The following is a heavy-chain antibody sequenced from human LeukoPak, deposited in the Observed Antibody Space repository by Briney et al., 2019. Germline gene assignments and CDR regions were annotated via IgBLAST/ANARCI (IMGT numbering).Heavy chain of an antibody. J-gene: IGHJ2*01. V-gene: IGHV3-9*01. Sequence: PGGSLRLSCVASGFKFHDYAMHWVRQGPGKGLEWVSGISWSGAHLDYADSVKGRFTISRDNGKNSLYLQMNGLRAEDTALYYCARSVVVVGANLTHFVLWGRGTQVTVSS. D-gene: IGHD2-21*01. CDR1: GFKFHDYA. CDR2: ISWSGAHL. CDR3: ARSVVVVGANLTHFVL.